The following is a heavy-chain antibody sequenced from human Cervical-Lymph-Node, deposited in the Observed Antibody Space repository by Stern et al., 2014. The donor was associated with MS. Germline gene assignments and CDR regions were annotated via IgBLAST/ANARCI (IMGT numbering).Heavy chain of an antibody. Sequence: QDQLVQSGGGVKKPGASVKISCKTSSDTFFLYYIHWVRQAPGQGLEWMGTITPSNEKSSYAQKFQDRVSMARDTSTSTVYMEMSDLTSDDTAVYYCARGNGDSGDWYGGNWLDPWGQGTQVTVSS. V-gene: IGHV1-46*01. CDR3: ARGNGDSGDWYGGNWLDP. J-gene: IGHJ5*02. CDR1: SDTFFLYY. D-gene: IGHD2-21*02. CDR2: ITPSNEKS.